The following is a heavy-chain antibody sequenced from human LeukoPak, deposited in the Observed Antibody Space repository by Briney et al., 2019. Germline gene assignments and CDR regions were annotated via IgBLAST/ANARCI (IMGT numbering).Heavy chain of an antibody. CDR3: ARGRAVDV. CDR1: GFTFSSCA. Sequence: GGSLRLSCAASGFTFSSCAMHWVRQAPGKGLEWVAVISYDGSNKYYADSVKGRFTISRDNTKSSVYLQMNSLRVEDTALYYCARGRAVDVWGQGTMVTVSS. J-gene: IGHJ3*01. V-gene: IGHV3-30*14. D-gene: IGHD3-10*01. CDR2: ISYDGSNK.